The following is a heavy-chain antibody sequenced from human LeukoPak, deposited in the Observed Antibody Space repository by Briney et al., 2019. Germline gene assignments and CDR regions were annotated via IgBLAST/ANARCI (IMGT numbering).Heavy chain of an antibody. CDR2: IKEDGSQR. CDR3: ATAGGAV. CDR1: GFAFSTSW. D-gene: IGHD3-10*01. Sequence: GGSLRLSCAASGFAFSTSWMTRVRQAPGKRLEFVANIKEDGSQRYYVDSVKGRLSISRDNSKNSLYLKLNSLRAEDTAVYYCATAGGAVWGQGTLVTVSS. J-gene: IGHJ4*02. V-gene: IGHV3-7*01.